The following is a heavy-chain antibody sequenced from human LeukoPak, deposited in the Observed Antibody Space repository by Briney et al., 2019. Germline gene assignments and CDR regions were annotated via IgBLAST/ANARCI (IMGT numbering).Heavy chain of an antibody. CDR2: FDPEDGET. V-gene: IGHV1-24*01. D-gene: IGHD4-23*01. CDR1: GYTLTELS. CDR3: ATSGGNLADWFDP. Sequence: ASVKVSCKVSGYTLTELSMHWVRQAPGKGLEWMGGFDPEDGETIYAQKFQGRVTMTEDTSKDTAYMELSSLRSEDTAVYYCATSGGNLADWFDPWGQGTLVTVSS. J-gene: IGHJ5*02.